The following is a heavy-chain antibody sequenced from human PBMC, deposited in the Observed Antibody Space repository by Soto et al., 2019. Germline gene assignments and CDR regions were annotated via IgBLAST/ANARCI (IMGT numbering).Heavy chain of an antibody. Sequence: GGSLRLSCAASGFTFSPYYMSWVRQAPGKGLEWLANISNNRNTIYYVDSVKGRFTISRDNAKNSLYLHMNSLSAEDTAVYYCARDRGCSGGICYRDLGYWGQGALVTVSS. CDR2: ISNNRNTI. V-gene: IGHV3-48*01. CDR3: ARDRGCSGGICYRDLGY. D-gene: IGHD2-15*01. CDR1: GFTFSPYY. J-gene: IGHJ4*02.